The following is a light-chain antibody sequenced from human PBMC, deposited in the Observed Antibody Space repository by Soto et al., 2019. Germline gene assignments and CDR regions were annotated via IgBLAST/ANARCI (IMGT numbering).Light chain of an antibody. Sequence: EIVLTQSPGTLSLSPRERATLSCRASQSVINSYLAWYQQKPGQAPRLLIYGASSRATGIPDRFSGSGSGTDFTLTISRLAPEDFAVYYCQQYGSSVTFGQGTKV. V-gene: IGKV3-20*01. CDR2: GAS. CDR3: QQYGSSVT. J-gene: IGKJ1*01. CDR1: QSVINSY.